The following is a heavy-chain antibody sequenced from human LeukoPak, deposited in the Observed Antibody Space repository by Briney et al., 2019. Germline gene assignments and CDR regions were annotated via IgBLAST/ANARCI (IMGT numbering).Heavy chain of an antibody. CDR3: ARGPIIWFWDY. V-gene: IGHV3-7*01. J-gene: IGHJ4*02. Sequence: PGGSLRLSCAASGFTFSSYWMSWVRQAPGKGLEWVANIKQDGSEKYYVGSVKGRFTISRDNAKNSLYLQMNSLRAEDTAVYYCARGPIIWFWDYWGQGTLVTVSS. CDR2: IKQDGSEK. CDR1: GFTFSSYW. D-gene: IGHD3-10*01.